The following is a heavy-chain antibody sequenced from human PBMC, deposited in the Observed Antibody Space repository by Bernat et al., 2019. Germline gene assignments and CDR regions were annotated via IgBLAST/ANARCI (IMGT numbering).Heavy chain of an antibody. Sequence: QLQLQESGPGLVKPSETLSLTCTVSGGSISSSSYYWGWIRQPPGKGLEWIGSIYYSGSTYYNPSLKSRVTISVDTSKNQFSLKLSSVTAADTAVYYCARDRRYCSGGSCFNEGGKSIDNWGQGTLVTVSS. CDR3: ARDRRYCSGGSCFNEGGKSIDN. D-gene: IGHD2-15*01. CDR2: IYYSGST. J-gene: IGHJ4*02. CDR1: GGSISSSSYY. V-gene: IGHV4-39*02.